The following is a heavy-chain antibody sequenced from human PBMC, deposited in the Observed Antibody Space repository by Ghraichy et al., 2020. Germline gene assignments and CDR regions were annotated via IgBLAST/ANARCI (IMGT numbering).Heavy chain of an antibody. D-gene: IGHD3-10*01. Sequence: LSLTCAASGFTFSTYAMSWVRQAPGKWLEWVSDICDDGGCIHNADSVKGRFTISRDNSRNTLYLQMNSLRAEDTAVYYCARIRGFGTDYYGMDVWGQGTTVTVSS. CDR2: ICDDGGCI. V-gene: IGHV3-23*01. CDR3: ARIRGFGTDYYGMDV. CDR1: GFTFSTYA. J-gene: IGHJ6*02.